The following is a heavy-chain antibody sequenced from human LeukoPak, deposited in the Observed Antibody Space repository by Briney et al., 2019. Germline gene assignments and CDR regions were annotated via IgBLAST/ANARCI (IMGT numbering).Heavy chain of an antibody. CDR3: AKDIYNYYDSSGYGY. CDR2: IKQDGSEE. V-gene: IGHV3-7*03. Sequence: GGSLRLSCAASGFTFSSYWMSWVRQAPGKGLEWVANIKQDGSEEYYVDSVKGRFTISRDNAKNSLYLQMNSLRAEDTALYYCAKDIYNYYDSSGYGYWGQGTLVTVSS. CDR1: GFTFSSYW. D-gene: IGHD3-22*01. J-gene: IGHJ4*02.